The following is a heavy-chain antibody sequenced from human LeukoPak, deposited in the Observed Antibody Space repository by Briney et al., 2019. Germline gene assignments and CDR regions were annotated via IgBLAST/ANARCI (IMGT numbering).Heavy chain of an antibody. CDR1: GFTFSSYS. CDR2: ISSSSSYI. J-gene: IGHJ4*02. V-gene: IGHV3-21*01. Sequence: GGSLRLSCAASGFTFSSYSMNWVRQAPGKGLEWVSSISSSSSYIYYADSVKGRFTISRDNAKNSLYLQMNSLRAEDTAVYYCAREYGSGSYYFDYWGQGTLVTVSS. CDR3: AREYGSGSYYFDY. D-gene: IGHD3-10*01.